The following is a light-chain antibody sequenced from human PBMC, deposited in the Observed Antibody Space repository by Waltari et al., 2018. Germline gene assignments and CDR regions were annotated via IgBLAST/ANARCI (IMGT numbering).Light chain of an antibody. CDR1: QSVSRT. J-gene: IGKJ1*01. CDR3: QKYGSLPAT. V-gene: IGKV3-20*01. Sequence: EIVLTQSPGTLSLSPGERATLSCRASQSVSRTLAWYQQKPGQAPRLLIYDASSRATGNPDRFSGSGSGTDFSLTISRLDPEDFAVYYCQKYGSLPATFGQGTKVEIK. CDR2: DAS.